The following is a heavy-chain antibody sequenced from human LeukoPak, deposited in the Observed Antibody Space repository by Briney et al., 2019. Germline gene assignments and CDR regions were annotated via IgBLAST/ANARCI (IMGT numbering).Heavy chain of an antibody. D-gene: IGHD1-26*01. Sequence: GGSLRLSCAASGFIFSSCWVSWVRQAPGKELEWVANIKQDGSEKYFVDSVKGRFTISRDNAKNSVYLQMNSLRAEDSAVYYCVRDTGGSGSYPDYWGQGTLVTVSS. CDR3: VRDTGGSGSYPDY. J-gene: IGHJ4*02. V-gene: IGHV3-7*01. CDR2: IKQDGSEK. CDR1: GFIFSSCW.